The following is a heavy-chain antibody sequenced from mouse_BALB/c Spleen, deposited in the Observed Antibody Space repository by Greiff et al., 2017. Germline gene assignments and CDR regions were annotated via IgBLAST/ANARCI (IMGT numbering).Heavy chain of an antibody. CDR2: IDPENGDT. J-gene: IGHJ1*01. D-gene: IGHD1-2*01. Sequence: VQLQQSGAELVRSGASVKLSCTASGFNIKDYYMHWVKQRPEQGLEWIGWIDPENGDTEYAPKFQGKATMTADTSSNTAYLQRSSLTSEDTAVYYCNAKPAADGYFDVWGAGTTVTVSS. CDR3: NAKPAADGYFDV. V-gene: IGHV14-4*02. CDR1: GFNIKDYY.